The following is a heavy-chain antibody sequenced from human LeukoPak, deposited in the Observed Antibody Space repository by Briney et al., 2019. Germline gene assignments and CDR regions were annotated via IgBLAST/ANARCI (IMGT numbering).Heavy chain of an antibody. CDR3: ARDSGSYSSDI. CDR1: GGSISSGSYY. Sequence: SETLSLTCTVSGGSISSGSYYWSWIRQPAGKGLEWIGRIYTSRSTNYNPSLKSRVTISVDTSKNQFSLKLSSVTAADTAVYYCARDSGSYSSDIWGQGTMVTVSS. D-gene: IGHD1-26*01. J-gene: IGHJ3*02. CDR2: IYTSRST. V-gene: IGHV4-61*02.